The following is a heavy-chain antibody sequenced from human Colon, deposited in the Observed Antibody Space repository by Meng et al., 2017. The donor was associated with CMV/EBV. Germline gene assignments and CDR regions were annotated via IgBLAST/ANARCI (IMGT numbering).Heavy chain of an antibody. D-gene: IGHD3-3*01. J-gene: IGHJ6*02. CDR1: GFNFRSFE. CDR3: ARDASHITISGVVTYGMDV. CDR2: ISSGGQTI. Sequence: GGSLRLSCSASGFNFRSFEMNWVRQAPGKGLEWVAYISSGGQTIHYADAVKGRFTISRDNTNNSLYLHMTSLRVDDTAVYYCARDASHITISGVVTYGMDVWGPGTTVTVSS. V-gene: IGHV3-48*03.